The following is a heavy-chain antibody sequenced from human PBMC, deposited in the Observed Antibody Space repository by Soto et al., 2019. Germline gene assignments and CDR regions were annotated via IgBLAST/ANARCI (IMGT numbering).Heavy chain of an antibody. Sequence: ASVKVSCKASGYTFTSYYMHWARQAPGQGLEWMGIINPSGGSTSYAQKFQGRVTMTRDTSTSTVYMELSSLRSEDTAVYYCARGPLSYYYYYGMDVWGQGTTVTVS. CDR1: GYTFTSYY. CDR3: ARGPLSYYYYYGMDV. J-gene: IGHJ6*02. CDR2: INPSGGST. V-gene: IGHV1-46*01.